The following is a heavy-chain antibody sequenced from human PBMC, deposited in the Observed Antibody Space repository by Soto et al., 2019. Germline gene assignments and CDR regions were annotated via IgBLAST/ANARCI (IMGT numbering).Heavy chain of an antibody. J-gene: IGHJ4*02. CDR2: IYYSGST. CDR1: GGSISSSSYY. V-gene: IGHV4-39*01. D-gene: IGHD3-3*01. Sequence: PSETLSLTCTVSGGSISSSSYYWGWIRQPPGKGLEWIGSIYYSGSTYYNPSLKSRVTISVDTSKNQFTPKLSSVTAADTAVYYCARRRITIFAVVIGNLIGAKYYFDYWGQGTMGTVSS. CDR3: ARRRITIFAVVIGNLIGAKYYFDY.